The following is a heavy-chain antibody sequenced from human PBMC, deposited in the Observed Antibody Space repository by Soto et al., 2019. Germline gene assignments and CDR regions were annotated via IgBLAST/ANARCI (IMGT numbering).Heavy chain of an antibody. CDR3: AREARTAMVTFWFDP. CDR2: IYYSGST. J-gene: IGHJ5*02. Sequence: QVQLQESGPGLVKPSQTLSLTCTVSGGSISSGGYYWSWIRQHPGKGLEWVGYIYYSGSTYYNPSLKRRVTIAVDTSKNQCSLKLSSVTAADTAVYYCAREARTAMVTFWFDPWGQGTLVTVSS. D-gene: IGHD5-18*01. V-gene: IGHV4-31*03. CDR1: GGSISSGGYY.